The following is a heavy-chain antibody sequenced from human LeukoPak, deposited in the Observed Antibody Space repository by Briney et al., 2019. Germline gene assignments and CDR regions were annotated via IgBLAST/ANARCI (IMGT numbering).Heavy chain of an antibody. V-gene: IGHV3-23*01. CDR1: GFTFSSYA. D-gene: IGHD1-14*01. J-gene: IGHJ4*02. CDR2: ISGSGGST. CDR3: AKDPDLAEY. Sequence: GGSLRLSCAASGFTFSSYAMSWVRQAPEKGLEWVSAISGSGGSTYYANSVKGRFTISRDSSKNTLYLQMNSLRAEDTAVYYCAKDPDLAEYWGQGTLVTVSS.